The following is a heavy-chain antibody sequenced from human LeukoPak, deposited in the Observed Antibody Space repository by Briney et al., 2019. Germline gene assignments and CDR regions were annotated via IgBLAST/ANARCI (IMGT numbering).Heavy chain of an antibody. CDR2: IYSGGST. Sequence: GGSLRLSCAASGFTVSSNYMSWVRQAPGKGLEWVSVIYSGGSTYYADSVKGRFTISRDNSKNTLYLQMNSLRAEDTAVYYCARGAAALQWLAFDYWGQGTLVTVSS. CDR3: ARGAAALQWLAFDY. D-gene: IGHD6-19*01. J-gene: IGHJ4*02. V-gene: IGHV3-53*01. CDR1: GFTVSSNY.